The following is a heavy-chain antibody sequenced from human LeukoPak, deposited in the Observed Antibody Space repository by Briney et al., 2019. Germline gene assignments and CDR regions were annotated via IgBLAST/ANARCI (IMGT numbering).Heavy chain of an antibody. CDR2: ISAYNGNT. Sequence: ASVKVSCTASGYTFTSYGISWVRQAPGQGLEWMGWISAYNGNTNYAQKLQGRVTMTTDTSTSTAYMELRSLRSDDTAVYYCAREGDNWNQLGWFDPWGQGTLVTVSS. CDR3: AREGDNWNQLGWFDP. V-gene: IGHV1-18*01. J-gene: IGHJ5*02. CDR1: GYTFTSYG. D-gene: IGHD1-20*01.